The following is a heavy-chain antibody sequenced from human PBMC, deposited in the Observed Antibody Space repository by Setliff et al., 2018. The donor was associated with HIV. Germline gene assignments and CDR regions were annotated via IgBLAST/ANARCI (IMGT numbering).Heavy chain of an antibody. V-gene: IGHV4-4*08. CDR1: GGPMSGYY. CDR2: IYSSGTT. Sequence: SETLSLTCTVSGGPMSGYYWSWLRQSPVKGLECIGYIYSSGTTNYNPSFKSRVSISLDTSRSQFSLMLSSVTAADTAIYYCAKYWRASGTYVFDIWGLGTMVTVSS. D-gene: IGHD2-15*01. J-gene: IGHJ3*02. CDR3: AKYWRASGTYVFDI.